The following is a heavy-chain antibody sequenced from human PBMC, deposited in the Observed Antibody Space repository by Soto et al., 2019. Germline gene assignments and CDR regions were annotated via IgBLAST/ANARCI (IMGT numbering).Heavy chain of an antibody. V-gene: IGHV4-39*01. CDR1: GGSISSSSYY. D-gene: IGHD2-15*01. CDR3: ARSAGYCSGGSCHYYYYYGMDV. CDR2: IYYSGST. J-gene: IGHJ6*02. Sequence: PSETLSLTCTVSGGSISSSSYYWGWIRQPPGKGLEWIGSIYYSGSTYYNPSLKSRVTISVDTSKNQFSLKLSSVTAADTAVYYCARSAGYCSGGSCHYYYYYGMDVWGQGXTVTVSS.